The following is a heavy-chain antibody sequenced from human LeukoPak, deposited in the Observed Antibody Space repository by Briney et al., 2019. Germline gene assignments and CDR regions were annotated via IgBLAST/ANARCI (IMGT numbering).Heavy chain of an antibody. D-gene: IGHD5-24*01. Sequence: ASVKVSCKASGGTFSSYAISWVRQAPGQGLEWMGRIIPIFGIANYAQKFQGRVTITADKSTSTAYMELSSLRSEDTAVYYCASENRDGYSSRLGKHWFDPWGQGTLVTVSS. CDR2: IIPIFGIA. CDR3: ASENRDGYSSRLGKHWFDP. CDR1: GGTFSSYA. J-gene: IGHJ5*02. V-gene: IGHV1-69*04.